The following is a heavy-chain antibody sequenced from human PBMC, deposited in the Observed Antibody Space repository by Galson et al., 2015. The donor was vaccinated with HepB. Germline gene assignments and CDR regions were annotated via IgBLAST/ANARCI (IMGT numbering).Heavy chain of an antibody. Sequence: SLRLSCAASGFTFSSYAMSWVRQAPGKGLEWVSAISGSGGSTYYADSVKGRFTISRDNSKNTLYLQMNSLRAEDTAVYYCARGYYDSSGYYSIHTGRNAEYFQHWGQGTLVTVSS. D-gene: IGHD3-22*01. CDR3: ARGYYDSSGYYSIHTGRNAEYFQH. CDR1: GFTFSSYA. J-gene: IGHJ1*01. CDR2: ISGSGGST. V-gene: IGHV3-23*01.